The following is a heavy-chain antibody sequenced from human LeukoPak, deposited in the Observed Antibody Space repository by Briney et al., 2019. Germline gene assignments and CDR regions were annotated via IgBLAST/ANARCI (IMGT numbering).Heavy chain of an antibody. V-gene: IGHV7-4-1*02. J-gene: IGHJ5*02. D-gene: IGHD4-11*01. CDR2: INTNTGNP. Sequence: GASVKVSCKASGYTFTSYAMNWVRQAPGQGLEWMGWINTNTGNPTYAQGFTGRFVFSLDTSVSTAYLQISSLKAEDTAVYYCARVPYSNYVNWFDPWGQGTLVTLSS. CDR3: ARVPYSNYVNWFDP. CDR1: GYTFTSYA.